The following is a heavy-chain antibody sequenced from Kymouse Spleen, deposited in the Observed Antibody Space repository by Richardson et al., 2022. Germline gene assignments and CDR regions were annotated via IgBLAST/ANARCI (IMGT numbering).Heavy chain of an antibody. D-gene: IGHD1-26*01. CDR3: AKDLYSGSYDYYYYGMDV. J-gene: IGHJ6*02. V-gene: IGHV3-23*04. CDR1: GFTFSSYA. Sequence: EVQLVESGGGLVQPGGSLRLSCAASGFTFSSYAMSWVRQAPGKGLEWVSAISGSGGSTYYADSVKGRFTISRDNSKNTLYLQMNSLRAEDTAVYYCAKDLYSGSYDYYYYGMDVWGQGTTVTVSS. CDR2: ISGSGGST.